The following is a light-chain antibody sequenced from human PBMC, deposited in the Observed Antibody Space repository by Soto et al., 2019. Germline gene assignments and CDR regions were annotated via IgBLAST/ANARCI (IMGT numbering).Light chain of an antibody. CDR3: SSFTATSSLVL. CDR1: SSDVGNYDY. Sequence: QSALTQPASVSGSPGQSITITCTGTSSDVGNYDYVSWYQQHPGKAPKLIIYDVSDRPSGVSDRFSGSKAGNTASLTISGLQADDEADYYCSSFTATSSLVLFGGGTKLTVL. V-gene: IGLV2-14*01. J-gene: IGLJ2*01. CDR2: DVS.